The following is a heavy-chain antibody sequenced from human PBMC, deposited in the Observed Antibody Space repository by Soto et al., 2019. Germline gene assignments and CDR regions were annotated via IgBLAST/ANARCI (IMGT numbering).Heavy chain of an antibody. Sequence: ASVKVSCKASGYSFTDYHIHWVRQAPGEGLEWLGRINPKSGGTSTAQKFQGWVTMTRDRSISTVYMELTRLRSDDTAVYFCARGHSTDCSNGVCSFFYNHEMDVWGQGTTVTVSS. J-gene: IGHJ6*02. D-gene: IGHD2-8*01. CDR3: ARGHSTDCSNGVCSFFYNHEMDV. V-gene: IGHV1-2*04. CDR1: GYSFTDYH. CDR2: INPKSGGT.